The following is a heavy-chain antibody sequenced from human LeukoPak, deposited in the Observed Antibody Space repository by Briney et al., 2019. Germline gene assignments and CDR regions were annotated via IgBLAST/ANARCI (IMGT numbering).Heavy chain of an antibody. CDR1: GGSFSGYY. J-gene: IGHJ6*02. CDR3: AREEDYYGMDV. Sequence: PSETLSLTCAAYGGSFSGYYWSWIRQPPGKGLEWIGYIYYSGSTYYNPSLKSRVTISVDTSKNQFSLKLSSVTAADTAVYYCAREEDYYGMDVWGQGTTVTVSS. V-gene: IGHV4-30-4*01. CDR2: IYYSGST.